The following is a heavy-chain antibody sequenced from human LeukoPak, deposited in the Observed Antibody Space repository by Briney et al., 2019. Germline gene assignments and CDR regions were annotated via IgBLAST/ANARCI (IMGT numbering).Heavy chain of an antibody. CDR3: ARLGGSYYNAFDI. Sequence: GESLKISRKGSGNSFSSDWIGWVRQMPGKGLEWMGIIYPGDSDTRYSPSFQGQITISADKSISTAYLQWISLKASDTAMYYCARLGGSYYNAFDIWGQGTMVTVSS. D-gene: IGHD1-26*01. CDR2: IYPGDSDT. CDR1: GNSFSSDW. J-gene: IGHJ3*02. V-gene: IGHV5-51*01.